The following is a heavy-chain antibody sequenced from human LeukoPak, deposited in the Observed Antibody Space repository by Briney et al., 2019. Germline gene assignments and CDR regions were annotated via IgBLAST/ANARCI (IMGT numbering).Heavy chain of an antibody. Sequence: GGSLRLSCAASGFTFSSYAMHWVRQAPGKGLEWVAVISYDGSNKYYADSVKGRFTISRDNSKNTLYLQMNSLRAEDTAVYYCARGSLARYCGGGSCYLPLYYYYYYYGMDVWGQGTTVTVSS. CDR3: ARGSLARYCGGGSCYLPLYYYYYYYGMDV. V-gene: IGHV3-30-3*01. D-gene: IGHD2-15*01. CDR2: ISYDGSNK. CDR1: GFTFSSYA. J-gene: IGHJ6*02.